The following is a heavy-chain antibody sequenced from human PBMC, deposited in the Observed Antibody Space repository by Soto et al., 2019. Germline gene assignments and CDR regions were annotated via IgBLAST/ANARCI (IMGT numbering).Heavy chain of an antibody. CDR2: IKSKTDGGTT. J-gene: IGHJ6*04. V-gene: IGHV3-15*01. Sequence: GGSLRLSCAASGFTFSNAWMSWVRQAPGKGLEWVGRIKSKTDGGTTDYAAPVKGRFTISRDDSKNTLYLQMNSLKTEDTAVYYCTTVLLWFGELPDVWGKGTTVTVSS. CDR3: TTVLLWFGELPDV. D-gene: IGHD3-10*01. CDR1: GFTFSNAW.